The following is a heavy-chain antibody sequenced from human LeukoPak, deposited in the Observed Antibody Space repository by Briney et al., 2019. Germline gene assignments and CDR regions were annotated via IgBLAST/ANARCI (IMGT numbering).Heavy chain of an antibody. V-gene: IGHV1-18*01. CDR2: ISAYNGNT. J-gene: IGHJ3*02. D-gene: IGHD2-2*01. CDR1: GYPFTSYG. CDR3: ARERPFTSTRDAFDI. Sequence: ASVEVSCKASGYPFTSYGISWVRQAPGQGLEWMGWISAYNGNTNYAQKLQGRVTMTTDTSTSTAYMELRSLRSDDTAVYYCARERPFTSTRDAFDIWGQGTMVTVSS.